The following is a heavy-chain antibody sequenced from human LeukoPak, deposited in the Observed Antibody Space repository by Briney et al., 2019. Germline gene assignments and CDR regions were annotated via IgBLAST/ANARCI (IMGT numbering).Heavy chain of an antibody. CDR2: ISWNSGSI. D-gene: IGHD5-18*01. CDR3: AKDLRAYDTAMVSGYFDY. V-gene: IGHV3-9*01. J-gene: IGHJ4*02. CDR1: GFTFDDYA. Sequence: GGSLRLSCAASGFTFDDYAMHWVRQAPGKGLEWVSGISWNSGSIGYADSVKGRFTISRDNAKNSLYLQMNSLRAEDTALYYCAKDLRAYDTAMVSGYFDYWGQGTLVTVSS.